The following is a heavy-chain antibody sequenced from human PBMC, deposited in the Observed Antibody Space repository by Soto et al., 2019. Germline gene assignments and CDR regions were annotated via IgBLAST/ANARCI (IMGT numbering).Heavy chain of an antibody. Sequence: TSETLSLTCAVSGGTISSGGYSWSWIRQPPGKGLEWIGYIYHSGSTYYNPSLKSRVTISVDRSKNQFSLKLSSVTAADTAVYYCARAGIAAACNPPFLGYWGKETLVTVSS. D-gene: IGHD6-13*01. CDR1: GGTISSGGYS. V-gene: IGHV4-30-2*01. J-gene: IGHJ4*02. CDR2: IYHSGST. CDR3: ARAGIAAACNPPFLGY.